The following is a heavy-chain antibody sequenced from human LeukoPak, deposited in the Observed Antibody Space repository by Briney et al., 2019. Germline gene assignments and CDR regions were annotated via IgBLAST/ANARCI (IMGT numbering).Heavy chain of an antibody. CDR3: AILLGYCSSTSCTFDI. CDR1: GYTLTELS. Sequence: GASVKVSCKVSGYTLTELSMHWVRQAPGKGLEWMGGFDPEDGETIYAQKFQGRVTMTEDTSTDTAYMELSSLRSDDTAVYYCAILLGYCSSTSCTFDIWGQGTMVTVSS. CDR2: FDPEDGET. J-gene: IGHJ3*02. V-gene: IGHV1-24*01. D-gene: IGHD2-2*01.